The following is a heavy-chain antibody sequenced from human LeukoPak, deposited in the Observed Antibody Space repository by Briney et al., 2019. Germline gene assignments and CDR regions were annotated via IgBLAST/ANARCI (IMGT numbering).Heavy chain of an antibody. CDR1: GYTFTGYY. CDR3: ARVRHSSGWCGGAGY. CDR2: INPNSGGT. V-gene: IGHV1-2*02. D-gene: IGHD6-19*01. J-gene: IGHJ4*02. Sequence: GASVKVSCKASGYTFTGYYMHWVRQAPGQGLEWMGWINPNSGGTNYAQKFQGRVTITRDTSISTAYMELSRLRSDDTAVYYCARVRHSSGWCGGAGYWGQGTLVTVSS.